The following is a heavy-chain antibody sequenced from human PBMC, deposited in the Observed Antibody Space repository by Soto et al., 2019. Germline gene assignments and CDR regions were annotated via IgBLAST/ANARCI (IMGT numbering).Heavy chain of an antibody. CDR3: ARGRIAAAGGSGFLYY. D-gene: IGHD6-13*01. CDR2: MNPNSGNT. CDR1: GYTFTSYD. J-gene: IGHJ4*02. Sequence: QVQLVQSGAEVKKPGASVKVSCKASGYTFTSYDINWVRQATGQGLEWMGWMNPNSGNTGYAQKFQGRLTMTRNTSISTAYMELSSLRSEDTAVYYCARGRIAAAGGSGFLYYWGQGTLVTVSS. V-gene: IGHV1-8*01.